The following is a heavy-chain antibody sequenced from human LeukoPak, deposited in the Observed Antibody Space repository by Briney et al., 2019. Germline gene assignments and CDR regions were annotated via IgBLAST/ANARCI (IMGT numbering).Heavy chain of an antibody. Sequence: ASVKLSCKASGYTFTDYYIHWVRQAPGQGLECMGWIYAKSGGTKYAEKFQGKVTMTRDTSISTVYMELSRITSDDSAVYYCARDPESSLPIDYWGQGTLVTVSS. CDR1: GYTFTDYY. CDR3: ARDPESSLPIDY. J-gene: IGHJ4*02. CDR2: IYAKSGGT. V-gene: IGHV1-2*02. D-gene: IGHD6-13*01.